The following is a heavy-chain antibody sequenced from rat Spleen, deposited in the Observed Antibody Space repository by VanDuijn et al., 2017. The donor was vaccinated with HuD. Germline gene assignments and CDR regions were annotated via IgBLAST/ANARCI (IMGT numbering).Heavy chain of an antibody. J-gene: IGHJ2*01. CDR1: GFTFSSYW. CDR3: ARPGDY. V-gene: IGHV5-22*01. Sequence: EVQLVETGGGLVQPGRSLKLSCVASGFTFSSYWMYWIRQAPGKGLEWVASISYEGSSTYYGDSVKGRFTISRDNAKSTLYLQMNSLRSEDTATYYCARPGDYWGQGVMVTVSS. CDR2: ISYEGSST.